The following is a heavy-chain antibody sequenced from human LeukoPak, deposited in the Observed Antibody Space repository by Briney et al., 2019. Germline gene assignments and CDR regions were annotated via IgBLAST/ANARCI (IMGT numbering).Heavy chain of an antibody. V-gene: IGHV1-18*01. CDR2: ISAYNGNT. Sequence: ASVTVSCTASGYTFTIYGISWVRQAPGQGLEWMGWISAYNGNTNYAQKLQGRVTMTTDTSTSTAYMELRSLRSDDTAVYYCARPPMYSSGWYWFDPWGQGTLVTVSS. J-gene: IGHJ5*02. CDR3: ARPPMYSSGWYWFDP. D-gene: IGHD6-19*01. CDR1: GYTFTIYG.